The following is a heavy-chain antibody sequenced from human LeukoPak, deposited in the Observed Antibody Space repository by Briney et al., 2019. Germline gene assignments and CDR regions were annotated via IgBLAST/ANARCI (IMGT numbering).Heavy chain of an antibody. CDR1: GYSFKSYW. CDR3: ACRELSSTWSYP. J-gene: IGHJ5*02. D-gene: IGHD3-10*01. V-gene: IGHV5-51*01. Sequence: GESLKISCKGIGYSFKSYWIGWVRQMPGKGMEWMGVIYPGDSRTRYNPSFQGQVTISVDKSISTAYLQWASLKASDTAMYYSACRELSSTWSYPWGQGTLVTVSS. CDR2: IYPGDSRT.